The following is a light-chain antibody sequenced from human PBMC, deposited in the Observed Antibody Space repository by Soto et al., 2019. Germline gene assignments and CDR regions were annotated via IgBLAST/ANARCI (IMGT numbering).Light chain of an antibody. CDR1: GSDVGGRNL. CDR2: EGD. V-gene: IGLV2-23*01. J-gene: IGLJ1*01. CDR3: CTHAGRNTYC. Sequence: QSVLTQPASVSGFPGQSITIFCTGVGSDVGGRNLVSWYLHRPGEGPQLLVFEGDKRPSGVSDRFSASKSANTASLTISGVQAEDESDYYCCTHAGRNTYCFGTVTKVTVL.